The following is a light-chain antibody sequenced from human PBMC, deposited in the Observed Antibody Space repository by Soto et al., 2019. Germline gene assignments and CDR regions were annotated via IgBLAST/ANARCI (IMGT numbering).Light chain of an antibody. J-gene: IGLJ1*01. V-gene: IGLV2-14*01. CDR3: ASYSSTDTLYV. Sequence: QSVLTQPASVSGSPGQSITISCVGSSSDIGPFNYVSCYQHRPGRAPKLIIFEVSNRPSGVSNRFSGSKSGTRASLTISGLQAEDEADYFCASYSSTDTLYVFGTGTKLTVL. CDR1: SSDIGPFNY. CDR2: EVS.